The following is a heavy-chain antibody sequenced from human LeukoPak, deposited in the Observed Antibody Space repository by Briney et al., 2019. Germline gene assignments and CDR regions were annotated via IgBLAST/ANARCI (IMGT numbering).Heavy chain of an antibody. CDR2: ISGNYGST. V-gene: IGHV3-23*01. J-gene: IGHJ3*01. CDR3: AKVVLLLTASDAFDF. Sequence: PGGSLRLSCAASGFTFSSNAMSWVPQAPGKGLEWVSTISGNYGSTYYADSVKGRFTISRDNFKNTVFLRMNSLRAEDTAVYYCAKVVLLLTASDAFDFWGQGTKVTVSS. CDR1: GFTFSSNA. D-gene: IGHD2-21*02.